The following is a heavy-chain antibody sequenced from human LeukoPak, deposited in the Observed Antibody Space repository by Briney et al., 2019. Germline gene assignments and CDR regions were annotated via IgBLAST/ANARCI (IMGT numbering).Heavy chain of an antibody. CDR3: VRGIYCSGGSCYWDEDY. CDR2: INPRDGST. Sequence: GASVKVSCKAPGYTFTTYYMQWVRQAPGQGLEWIGIINPRDGSTSYAQKFQGRVTMTRDTSTSTVYVELSSLGSEDTAVFYCVRGIYCSGGSCYWDEDYWGQGTLVTVSS. V-gene: IGHV1-46*01. D-gene: IGHD2-15*01. CDR1: GYTFTTYY. J-gene: IGHJ4*02.